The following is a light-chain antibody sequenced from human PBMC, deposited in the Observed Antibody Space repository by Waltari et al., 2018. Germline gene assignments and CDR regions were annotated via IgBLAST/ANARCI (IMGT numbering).Light chain of an antibody. CDR3: QSYDSSLSGSDVV. Sequence: QSVLTQPPSVSGAPGQRVTISCTGSSSNIGAPYDVHWYRQFPGTAPKLLIFGNSNRPSGVPDRFSGSKSGTSASLAITGLQAEDEADYYCQSYDSSLSGSDVVFGGGTKLTVL. CDR2: GNS. CDR1: SSNIGAPYD. J-gene: IGLJ2*01. V-gene: IGLV1-40*01.